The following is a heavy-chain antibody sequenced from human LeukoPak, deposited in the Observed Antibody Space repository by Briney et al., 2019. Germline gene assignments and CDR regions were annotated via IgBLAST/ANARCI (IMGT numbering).Heavy chain of an antibody. CDR3: TRGSNSDDSSDFDH. V-gene: IGHV3-15*01. Sequence: GGSLRLSCAASGFSFSNAWMNWVRQAPGKGLEWVGRIKTKTVPGTTEYAAPVKGRSTISRDDSKNTLYLQMNSLKTEDTAVYYCTRGSNSDDSSDFDHWGQGTLVTVSS. CDR1: GFSFSNAW. J-gene: IGHJ4*02. D-gene: IGHD3-22*01. CDR2: IKTKTVPGTT.